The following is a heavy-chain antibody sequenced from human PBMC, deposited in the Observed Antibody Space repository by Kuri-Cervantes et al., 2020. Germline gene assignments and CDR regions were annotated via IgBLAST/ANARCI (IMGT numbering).Heavy chain of an antibody. CDR3: AKVESLGAYFDY. CDR1: GFTFSSYD. J-gene: IGHJ4*02. D-gene: IGHD3-16*01. CDR2: ISGSGGST. V-gene: IGHV3-23*01. Sequence: GESLKISCAASGFTFSSYDMHWVRQAPGKGLEWVSAISGSGGSTYYADSVKGRFTISRDNSKNTLYLQMNSLRAEDTAVYYCAKVESLGAYFDYWGQGTLVTVSS.